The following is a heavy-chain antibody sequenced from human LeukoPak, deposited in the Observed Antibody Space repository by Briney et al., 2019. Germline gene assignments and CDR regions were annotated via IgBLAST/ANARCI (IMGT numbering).Heavy chain of an antibody. CDR2: IIPIFGTT. J-gene: IGHJ4*02. V-gene: IGHV1-69*01. CDR3: ASKKGWLRFGYYFDY. D-gene: IGHD5-12*01. CDR1: GGTFSSHA. Sequence: SVKVSCKASGGTFSSHAISWVRQAPGQGLEWMGGIIPIFGTTNYAQGFQGRVTISADETTSTAYMELSSLRSEDTAVYYCASKKGWLRFGYYFDYWGQGTLVTVSS.